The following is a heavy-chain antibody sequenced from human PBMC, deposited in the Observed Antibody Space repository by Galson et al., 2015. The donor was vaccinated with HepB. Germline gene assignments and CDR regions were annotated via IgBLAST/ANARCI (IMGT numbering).Heavy chain of an antibody. V-gene: IGHV1-18*01. CDR2: ISAYNGNT. D-gene: IGHD3-3*01. CDR3: ARDTTRYYDFWSGQYGAGMDV. Sequence: SVKVSCKASGYTFTSYGISWVRQAPGQGLEWMGWISAYNGNTNYAQKLQGRVTMTTDTSTSTAYMELRSLRSDDTAVYYCARDTTRYYDFWSGQYGAGMDVWGKGTTVTVSS. J-gene: IGHJ6*04. CDR1: GYTFTSYG.